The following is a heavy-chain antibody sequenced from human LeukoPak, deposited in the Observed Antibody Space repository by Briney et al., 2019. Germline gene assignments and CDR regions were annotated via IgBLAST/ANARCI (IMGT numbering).Heavy chain of an antibody. Sequence: SENLSLTCTVSGGSISSSSYYWGWIRQPPGKGLEWIGSIYYSGSTYYNPSLKSRVTISVDTSKNQFSLKLSSVTAADTAVYYCASSITMVRGVITKGSYYFDYWGQGTLVTVSS. J-gene: IGHJ4*02. CDR1: GGSISSSSYY. CDR3: ASSITMVRGVITKGSYYFDY. V-gene: IGHV4-39*01. CDR2: IYYSGST. D-gene: IGHD3-10*01.